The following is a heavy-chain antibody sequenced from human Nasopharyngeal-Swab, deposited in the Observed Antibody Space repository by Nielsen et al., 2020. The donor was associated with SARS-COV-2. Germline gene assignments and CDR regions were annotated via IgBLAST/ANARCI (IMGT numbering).Heavy chain of an antibody. D-gene: IGHD2-2*01. CDR2: IIPIFGTA. V-gene: IGHV1-69*13. J-gene: IGHJ6*02. CDR3: ARIVTDIVVVPAAHYYYYGMDV. Sequence: SVQVSCKASGGTFSSYAISWVRQAPRQGLEWMGGIIPIFGTANYAQKFQGRVTITADESTGTAYMELNSLRSEDTAVYYCARIVTDIVVVPAAHYYYYGMDVWGQGTTVTVSS. CDR1: GGTFSSYA.